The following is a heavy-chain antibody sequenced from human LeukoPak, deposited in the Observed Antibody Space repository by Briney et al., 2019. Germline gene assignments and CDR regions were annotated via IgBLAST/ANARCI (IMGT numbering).Heavy chain of an antibody. CDR2: IDWDDET. Sequence: SGPALVKPTQTLTLTCTFSGFSLNASGMCVSWIRQPPGMALEWLARIDWDDETYYSTSLNTRLTISKDTSKNKVVLTMTNMDPVDTATYYCARMNRGNYFDYWGQGTLVTVSS. CDR3: ARMNRGNYFDY. J-gene: IGHJ4*02. CDR1: GFSLNASGMC. D-gene: IGHD7-27*01. V-gene: IGHV2-70*11.